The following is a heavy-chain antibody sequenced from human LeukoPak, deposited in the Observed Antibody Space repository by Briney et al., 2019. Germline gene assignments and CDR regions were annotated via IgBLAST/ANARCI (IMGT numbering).Heavy chain of an antibody. Sequence: GGLRLSCAAPGYTFSGDCMSCVRHAPGKGGEWVSNIKQKGGEKYYVDSVKGRFTISRDNAKNSLYLQMNSLRAEDTAVYYCARGPYCSSTSCPRYWYYYYMDVWGKGTTVTVSS. CDR3: ARGPYCSSTSCPRYWYYYYMDV. V-gene: IGHV3-7*01. J-gene: IGHJ6*03. CDR2: IKQKGGEK. D-gene: IGHD2-2*01. CDR1: GYTFSGDC.